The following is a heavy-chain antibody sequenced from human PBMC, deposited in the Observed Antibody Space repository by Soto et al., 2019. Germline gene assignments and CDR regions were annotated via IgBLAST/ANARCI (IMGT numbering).Heavy chain of an antibody. Sequence: QLHLQESGPGRVKPSETLSLTCSVSGGSIRTSGSYWGWVRHAPEKGLEWIGSAYDVGTIIYNPSLKRRVAISVDTSKTQYSLKLTSVTDAATAVYYCAGRPLVRGVHAWGQVALVSVSS. CDR1: GGSIRTSGSY. D-gene: IGHD3-10*01. J-gene: IGHJ5*02. CDR2: AYDVGTI. V-gene: IGHV4-39*01. CDR3: AGRPLVRGVHA.